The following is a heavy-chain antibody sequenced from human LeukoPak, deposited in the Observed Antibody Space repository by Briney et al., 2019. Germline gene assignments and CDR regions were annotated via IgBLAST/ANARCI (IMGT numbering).Heavy chain of an antibody. V-gene: IGHV4-34*01. J-gene: IGHJ3*02. CDR3: ARGPPTRSLFGAVVVPAASTAFDI. D-gene: IGHD2-2*01. CDR2: INHSGST. Sequence: SETLSLTCAVYGGSFSGYYWSWIRQPPGKGLEWIGEINHSGSTNYNPSLKSRVTISVDTSKNQFSLKLSSVTAADTAVYYCARGPPTRSLFGAVVVPAASTAFDIWGQGTMVTVSS. CDR1: GGSFSGYY.